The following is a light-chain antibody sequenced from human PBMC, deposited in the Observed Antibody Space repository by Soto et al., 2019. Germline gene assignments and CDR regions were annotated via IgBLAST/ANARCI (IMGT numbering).Light chain of an antibody. Sequence: QSALTQPASVSGSPGQSITISCTGTSSDVGGYNYVSWFQQHPGKAPKLMIYEVNNRSSGVSDRFFGSKSGNTASLTISGLQAEDEANYFRSSYTSSSTSYVFGTGTKVTVL. CDR2: EVN. J-gene: IGLJ1*01. V-gene: IGLV2-14*01. CDR3: SSYTSSSTSYV. CDR1: SSDVGGYNY.